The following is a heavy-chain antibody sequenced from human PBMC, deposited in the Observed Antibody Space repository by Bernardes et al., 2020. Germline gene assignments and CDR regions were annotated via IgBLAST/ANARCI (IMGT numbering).Heavy chain of an antibody. CDR3: ARGPSGSSSWYHFDY. V-gene: IGHV1-18*01. J-gene: IGHJ4*02. CDR2: ISAYNGNT. D-gene: IGHD6-13*01. CDR1: GYTFTSYG. Sequence: ASVKVSCKASGYTFTSYGISWVRQAPGQGLEWMGWISAYNGNTNYAQKLQGRVTMTTDTSTSTAYMELRSLRSDDTAVYYCARGPSGSSSWYHFDYWGQGTLVTVSS.